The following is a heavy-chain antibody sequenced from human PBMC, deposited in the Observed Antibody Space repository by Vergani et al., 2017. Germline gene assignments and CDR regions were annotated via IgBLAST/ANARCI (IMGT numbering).Heavy chain of an antibody. CDR2: IYWDDDK. CDR1: GFSLSTSGVG. CDR3: AHETDFWSGSVYFQH. Sequence: QITLKESGPTLVKPTQPLTLTCTFSGFSLSTSGVGVGWIRQPPGKALEWLAIIYWDDDKRYSPSLKSRLTITKDTSKNQVVLTMTNMDPVDTATSYCAHETDFWSGSVYFQHWGQGSLVTVSS. J-gene: IGHJ1*01. V-gene: IGHV2-5*02. D-gene: IGHD3-3*01.